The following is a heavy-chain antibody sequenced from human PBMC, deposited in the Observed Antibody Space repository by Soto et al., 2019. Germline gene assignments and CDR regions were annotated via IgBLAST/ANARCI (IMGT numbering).Heavy chain of an antibody. CDR3: SRDRGIWSGDYIDAFDM. CDR1: GFTVGDYA. CDR2: IRSKAYGGTT. Sequence: PGGALRLSCTDSGFTVGDYAMSWFRQAPGKGLEWVGFIRSKAYGGTTEYGASVKGRFTISRDDSKSIAYLQMNRLQTEDTAVYYCSRDRGIWSGDYIDAFDMWSQGATVTVSS. D-gene: IGHD3-3*01. V-gene: IGHV3-49*03. J-gene: IGHJ3*02.